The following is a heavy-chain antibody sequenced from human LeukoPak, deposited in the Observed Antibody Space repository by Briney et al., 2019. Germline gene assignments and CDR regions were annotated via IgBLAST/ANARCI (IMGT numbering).Heavy chain of an antibody. CDR2: INTYKGDT. CDR3: ARQFGHCYGDNCFYFFDT. D-gene: IGHD4-23*01. J-gene: IGHJ4*02. Sequence: ASVTVSCKASGYTLTNYNIRWVRHAPGQGLEWMGWINTYKGDTLYAQKLQGRLTMTADTSTNTAYMELRSLRFDDTAVYYCARQFGHCYGDNCFYFFDTWGEGFRVTVSS. V-gene: IGHV1-18*01. CDR1: GYTLTNYN.